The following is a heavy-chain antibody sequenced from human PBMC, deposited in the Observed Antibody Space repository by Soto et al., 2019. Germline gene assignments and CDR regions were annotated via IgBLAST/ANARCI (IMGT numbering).Heavy chain of an antibody. CDR2: IYWDGIE. J-gene: IGHJ4*02. Sequence: QITLKESGPTLVKPTQTLTLTCTVSGFSLTTSGVGVGWILQPPGKAPEWLALIYWDGIERYSPSLRSRLTITMDTSKNQVVLTMTTMDPVDTATYYCAHSPCSGGTCYLFDHWGQGTPVIVSS. CDR1: GFSLTTSGVG. CDR3: AHSPCSGGTCYLFDH. V-gene: IGHV2-5*02. D-gene: IGHD2-15*01.